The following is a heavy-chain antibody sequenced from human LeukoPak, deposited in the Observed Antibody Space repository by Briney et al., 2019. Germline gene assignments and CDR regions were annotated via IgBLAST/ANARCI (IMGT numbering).Heavy chain of an antibody. Sequence: PGGSLRLSCAASGFTFSDYYMSWIPQAPGKGLEWVSYISSSGSTIYYADSVKGRFTISRDNAKNSLYLQMNSLRAEDTAVYYCARDGIVLMVYADYWGQGTLVTVSS. CDR3: ARDGIVLMVYADY. V-gene: IGHV3-11*04. CDR1: GFTFSDYY. J-gene: IGHJ4*02. CDR2: ISSSGSTI. D-gene: IGHD2-8*01.